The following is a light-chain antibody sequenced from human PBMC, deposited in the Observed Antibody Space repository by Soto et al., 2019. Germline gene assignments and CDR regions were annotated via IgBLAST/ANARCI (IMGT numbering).Light chain of an antibody. CDR2: KAS. Sequence: IQMTQAPSTLSASVGDRVTITCRASQSISSWFAWYQQKPGKAPKLLIYKASSLETGVPSRFSGSGSGTEFTLIISSLQPDDFASYYCHQYGSSSPWTFGQGTKVEIK. J-gene: IGKJ1*01. V-gene: IGKV1-5*03. CDR1: QSISSW. CDR3: HQYGSSSPWT.